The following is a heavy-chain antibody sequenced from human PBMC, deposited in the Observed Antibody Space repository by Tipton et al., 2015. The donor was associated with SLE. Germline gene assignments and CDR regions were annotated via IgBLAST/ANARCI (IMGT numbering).Heavy chain of an antibody. CDR1: GGSISSGSYY. CDR2: IYTSGST. CDR3: AREGGGRAFDI. Sequence: TLSLTCTVSGGSISSGSYYWSWIRQPAGKGLEWIGRIYTSGSTNYNPSLKSRVTISVDTSKNQFSLKLSSVTAADTAVYYCAREGGGRAFDIWGQGTMVTVSS. J-gene: IGHJ3*02. D-gene: IGHD1-26*01. V-gene: IGHV4-61*02.